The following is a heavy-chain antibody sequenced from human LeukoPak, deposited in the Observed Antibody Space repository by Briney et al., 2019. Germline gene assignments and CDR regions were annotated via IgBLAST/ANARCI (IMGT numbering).Heavy chain of an antibody. CDR3: ARDLFSSDSSGWYFDL. Sequence: PSQTLSLTCTVSGGSISSGSYYWSWIRQPPGKGLEWIGYIYYSGSTNYNPSLKSRVTISVDTSKNQFSLKLSSVTAADTAVYYCARDLFSSDSSGWYFDLWGRGTLVTVSS. CDR1: GGSISSGSYY. J-gene: IGHJ2*01. V-gene: IGHV4-61*01. D-gene: IGHD6-19*01. CDR2: IYYSGST.